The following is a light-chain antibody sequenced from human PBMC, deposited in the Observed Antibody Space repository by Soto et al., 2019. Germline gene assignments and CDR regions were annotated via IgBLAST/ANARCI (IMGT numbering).Light chain of an antibody. V-gene: IGKV1-5*03. Sequence: DIQMTQSPSTLSASVGDRVTITCRASQSISSWLAWYQQKPGKAPKLLIYKASILESGVASRFSGSGSGTEFTLTISSLQPDDFATYYCQQYNSYSWTFGQGTKVEIK. CDR1: QSISSW. J-gene: IGKJ1*01. CDR3: QQYNSYSWT. CDR2: KAS.